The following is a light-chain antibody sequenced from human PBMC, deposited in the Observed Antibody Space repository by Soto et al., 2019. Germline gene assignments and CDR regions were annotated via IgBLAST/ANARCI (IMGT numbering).Light chain of an antibody. CDR3: QQYNSYSVT. CDR1: QSISSW. V-gene: IGKV1-5*01. Sequence: GDRVTITCRASQSISSWLAWYQQKPGKAPQLLIYDASSLESGVPSRFSGSGSGTEFTLTISSLQPDDFATYYCQQYNSYSVTFGQGTKVEIK. J-gene: IGKJ1*01. CDR2: DAS.